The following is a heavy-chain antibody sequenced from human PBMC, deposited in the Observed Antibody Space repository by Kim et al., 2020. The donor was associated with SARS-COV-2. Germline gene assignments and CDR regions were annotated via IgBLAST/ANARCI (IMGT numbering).Heavy chain of an antibody. Sequence: GGSLRLSCAASGFTFSSYAMHWVRQAPGKGLEGVAVIWYDGSNKYYADSVKGRFTISRDNSKNTLYLQMNSLRAEDTAVYYCAKDKDGYNFYYFDYWGQGTLVTVSS. CDR3: AKDKDGYNFYYFDY. D-gene: IGHD5-12*01. CDR1: GFTFSSYA. J-gene: IGHJ4*02. V-gene: IGHV3-33*06. CDR2: IWYDGSNK.